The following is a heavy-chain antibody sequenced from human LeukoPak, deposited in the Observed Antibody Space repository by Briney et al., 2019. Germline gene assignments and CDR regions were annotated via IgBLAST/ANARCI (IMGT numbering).Heavy chain of an antibody. J-gene: IGHJ5*02. D-gene: IGHD3-3*01. CDR2: ISAYNGNT. Sequence: GASVKVSCKASGYTFTSYGISWVRQAPGQGLEWMGWISAYNGNTNYAQKLQGSVTMTTDTSTSTAYMELRSLRSDDTAVYYCARDFAPYDFWSGYYTGMNWFDPWGQGTLVTVSS. V-gene: IGHV1-18*01. CDR3: ARDFAPYDFWSGYYTGMNWFDP. CDR1: GYTFTSYG.